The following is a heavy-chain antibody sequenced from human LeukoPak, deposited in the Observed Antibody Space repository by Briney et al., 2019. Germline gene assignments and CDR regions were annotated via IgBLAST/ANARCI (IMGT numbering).Heavy chain of an antibody. J-gene: IGHJ4*02. V-gene: IGHV1-3*01. CDR1: GYTFTSYA. D-gene: IGHD4/OR15-4a*01. CDR2: INAGNGNT. Sequence: GASVKVSCKASGYTFTSYAMHWVRQAPGQRLEWMGWINAGNGNTKYSQKFQGRVTITRDTSASTAYMELSSLRSEDTAVYYCARPLLWWPQVGYFDYWGQGTQVTVSS. CDR3: ARPLLWWPQVGYFDY.